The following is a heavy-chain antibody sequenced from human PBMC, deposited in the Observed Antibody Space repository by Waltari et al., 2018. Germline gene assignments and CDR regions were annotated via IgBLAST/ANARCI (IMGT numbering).Heavy chain of an antibody. V-gene: IGHV3-23*01. Sequence: EVPLLESGGGLVQPGGYLRLSCEASGLTFSSYAMCWVRQAPGKGLGWVSAISGSGGSTEYADSMKGRFTISRDNSKNTLYLQMNSLRAEDTAVYYCAKEGLYYYDSSEDAFDIWGQGTMVTVSS. D-gene: IGHD3-22*01. CDR1: GLTFSSYA. J-gene: IGHJ3*02. CDR2: ISGSGGST. CDR3: AKEGLYYYDSSEDAFDI.